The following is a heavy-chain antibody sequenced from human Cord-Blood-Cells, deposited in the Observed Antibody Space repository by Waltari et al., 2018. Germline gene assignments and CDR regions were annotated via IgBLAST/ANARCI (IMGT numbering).Heavy chain of an antibody. J-gene: IGHJ4*02. CDR2: ISYDGSNK. Sequence: QVQLVESGGGVVQPGTSLILSCAASGFTFRSFALPWVLQAPGTGLEWVAVISYDGSNKYYADSVKGRFTISRDNSKNTLYLRMNSLRAEDTAVYYCARGGYIAASPDYWGQGTLVTVSS. CDR1: GFTFRSFA. D-gene: IGHD6-6*01. V-gene: IGHV3-30*04. CDR3: ARGGYIAASPDY.